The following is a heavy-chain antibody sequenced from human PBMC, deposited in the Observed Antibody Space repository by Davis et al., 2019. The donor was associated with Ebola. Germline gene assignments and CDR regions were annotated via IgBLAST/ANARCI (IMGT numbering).Heavy chain of an antibody. J-gene: IGHJ3*02. CDR2: ISGSSGST. Sequence: GESLKISCAASGFTFSKYAMSWVREALGKGLEWVSTISGSSGSTYYADAVKGRFTISRDNSKNTLHVQMNTLRAEDTAIYYCAKTGDYYDTSDYYRPDVFYIWGRGTMVTVSS. V-gene: IGHV3-23*01. D-gene: IGHD3-22*01. CDR3: AKTGDYYDTSDYYRPDVFYI. CDR1: GFTFSKYA.